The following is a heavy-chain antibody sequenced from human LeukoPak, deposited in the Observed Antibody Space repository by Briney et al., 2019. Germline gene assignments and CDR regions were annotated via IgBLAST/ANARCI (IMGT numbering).Heavy chain of an antibody. CDR2: ISSSSSYI. V-gene: IGHV3-11*06. J-gene: IGHJ4*02. CDR3: ARDGVATEDDY. D-gene: IGHD5-12*01. Sequence: PGGSLRLSCAASGFTFSDYYMSWIRQAPGKGLEWVSSISSSSSYIYYADSVKGRFTISRDNAKNSLYLQMNSLRAEDTAVYYCARDGVATEDDYWGQGTLVTVSS. CDR1: GFTFSDYY.